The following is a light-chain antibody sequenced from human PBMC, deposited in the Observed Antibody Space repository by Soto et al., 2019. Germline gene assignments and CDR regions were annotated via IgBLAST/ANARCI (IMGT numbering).Light chain of an antibody. Sequence: ETVMTQSPATLSVSPGERATLSCRASQSVSSSLAWYQQKPGQAPRLLIYDASTRATDVPARFSGSGSGTEFTLTVSSLQSEDFAVYHCQQDSNWPLTFGGGTKV. CDR1: QSVSSS. V-gene: IGKV3-15*01. CDR3: QQDSNWPLT. CDR2: DAS. J-gene: IGKJ4*01.